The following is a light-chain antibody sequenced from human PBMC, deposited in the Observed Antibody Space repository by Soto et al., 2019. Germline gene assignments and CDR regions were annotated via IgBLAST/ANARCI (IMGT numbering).Light chain of an antibody. CDR3: QQYGSSPT. CDR1: QSISRS. Sequence: EIVLTQSPAILSVSPGERATLSCRASQSISRSLAWYQQKPGQAPRLLISDASTRATGIPARFSGSGSGTEFTLTISSLQSEDFALYYCQQYGSSPTFGQGTKVDIK. CDR2: DAS. J-gene: IGKJ1*01. V-gene: IGKV3-15*01.